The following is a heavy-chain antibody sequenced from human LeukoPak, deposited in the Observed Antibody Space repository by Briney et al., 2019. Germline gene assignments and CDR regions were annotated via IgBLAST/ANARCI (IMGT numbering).Heavy chain of an antibody. D-gene: IGHD5-12*01. CDR1: GFSFRSYW. CDR3: ARMPLSSGYDYYYYGLDV. V-gene: IGHV3-7*01. J-gene: IGHJ6*02. Sequence: GSLRLSCAASGFSFRSYWMSWVRQAPGKGLEWVANIKPDGSGRDYVDSLKGRFTISRDNAKNLVSLQMNSLTADDTAVYYCARMPLSSGYDYYYYGLDVWGQGTTVTVSS. CDR2: IKPDGSGR.